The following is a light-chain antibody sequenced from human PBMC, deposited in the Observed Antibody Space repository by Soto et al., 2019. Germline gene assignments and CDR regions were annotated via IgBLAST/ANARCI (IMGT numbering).Light chain of an antibody. J-gene: IGKJ4*01. Sequence: DIQLTQYTSFPSASVADRVTITCRASQGIAGSLAWYQQKPGKPPKLLIYAESTLQSGVPSRFSGSGSGTRGTLTISSLQPEDFATYYCQQVKSYPRTFGGGTNVDNK. V-gene: IGKV1-9*01. CDR1: QGIAGS. CDR3: QQVKSYPRT. CDR2: AES.